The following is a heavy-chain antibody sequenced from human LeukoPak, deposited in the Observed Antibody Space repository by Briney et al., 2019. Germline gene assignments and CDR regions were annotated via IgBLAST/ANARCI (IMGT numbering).Heavy chain of an antibody. D-gene: IGHD6-6*01. CDR1: GFTFGDYA. CDR3: ARGYSSSSWSLFDY. Sequence: GGSLRLSCTASGFTFGDYAMSWFRQAPGKGLEWVSYISSSSSTIYYADSVKGRFTISRDNSKNTLYLQMNSLRAEDTAVYYCARGYSSSSWSLFDYWGQGTLVTVSS. J-gene: IGHJ4*02. V-gene: IGHV3-23*01. CDR2: ISSSSSTI.